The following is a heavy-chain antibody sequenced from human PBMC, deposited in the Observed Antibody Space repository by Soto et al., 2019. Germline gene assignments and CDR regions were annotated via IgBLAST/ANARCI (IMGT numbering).Heavy chain of an antibody. J-gene: IGHJ3*02. Sequence: QVQLVQSGAEVKKPGSSVKVSCKASGGTFSSYTISWVRQAPGQGLEWMGRIIPILGIANYAQKFQGRVTITADKSTSTAYMELSSLRSEDTAVYYCAVYLVPAARADAFDIWGQGTMVTVSS. D-gene: IGHD2-2*01. CDR1: GGTFSSYT. CDR3: AVYLVPAARADAFDI. V-gene: IGHV1-69*02. CDR2: IIPILGIA.